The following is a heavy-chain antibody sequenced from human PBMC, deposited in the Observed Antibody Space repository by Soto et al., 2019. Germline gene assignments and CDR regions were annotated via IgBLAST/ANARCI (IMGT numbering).Heavy chain of an antibody. J-gene: IGHJ5*02. V-gene: IGHV4-59*01. CDR2: IYYSGNP. Sequence: QGQLQEAVPGLVKPSETLSLTCTGSGGSISSYYWSWIRQPQGKGLEWVGYIYYSGNPNYNPSLTSRVTISVDTSTNQFSQKLSSLTAADTAVYYCARALCGPAGHINWFAPWGQGSLVTVSS. CDR1: GGSISSYY. CDR3: ARALCGPAGHINWFAP. D-gene: IGHD2-2*01.